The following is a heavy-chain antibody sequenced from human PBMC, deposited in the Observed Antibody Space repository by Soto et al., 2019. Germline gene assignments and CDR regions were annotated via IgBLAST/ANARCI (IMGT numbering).Heavy chain of an antibody. CDR2: ISYDGSNK. Sequence: PGGSLRLSCAASGFTFSSYAMHWVRQAPGKGLEWVAVISYDGSNKYYADSVKGRFTISRDNSKNTLYLQMNSLRAEDTAVYYCARGGIVATEIARYYYYGMDVWGQGTTVTVSS. D-gene: IGHD5-12*01. CDR3: ARGGIVATEIARYYYYGMDV. V-gene: IGHV3-30-3*01. J-gene: IGHJ6*02. CDR1: GFTFSSYA.